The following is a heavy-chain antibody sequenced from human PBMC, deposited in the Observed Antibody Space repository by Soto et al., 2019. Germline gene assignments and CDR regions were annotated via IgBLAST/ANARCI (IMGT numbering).Heavy chain of an antibody. CDR2: IYFRGTT. CDR3: ARMKYYDTSGYPFDY. V-gene: IGHV4-59*01. CDR1: GGSISSYY. D-gene: IGHD3-22*01. J-gene: IGHJ4*02. Sequence: PSETLSLTCTVSGGSISSYYWSWIRQPPGKGLEWIGYIYFRGTTNYNPSLKSRVTMSADTSKNQFSLKLNSVTAADTAVYYCARMKYYDTSGYPFDYWGQGVMVTVSS.